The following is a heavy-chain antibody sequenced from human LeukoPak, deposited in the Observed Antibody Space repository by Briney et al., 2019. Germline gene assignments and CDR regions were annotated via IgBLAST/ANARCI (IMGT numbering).Heavy chain of an antibody. CDR3: AKGGKWDVTPFDY. CDR2: ISGGGGST. V-gene: IGHV3-23*01. J-gene: IGHJ4*02. CDR1: GFIFSNYG. Sequence: GGSLRLSCAASGFIFSNYGMNWVRQAPGKGLEWVSTISGGGGSTYYADSVKGRFTISRDNSKNTLYLQVNSLRAEDTAVYYCAKGGKWDVTPFDYWGQGTLVAVSS. D-gene: IGHD1-26*01.